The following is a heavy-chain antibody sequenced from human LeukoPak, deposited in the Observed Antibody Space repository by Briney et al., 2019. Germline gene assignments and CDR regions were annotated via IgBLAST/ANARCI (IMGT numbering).Heavy chain of an antibody. D-gene: IGHD2-15*01. J-gene: IGHJ3*02. V-gene: IGHV1-69*06. CDR2: IIPIFGTA. Sequence: SVKVSCKASGGTFSSYAISWVLQAPGQGLEWMGGIIPIFGTANYAQKFQGRVTITADKSTSTAYMELSSLRSEDTAVYYCARGSIVVVVAARWAFDIWGQGTMVTVSS. CDR3: ARGSIVVVVAARWAFDI. CDR1: GGTFSSYA.